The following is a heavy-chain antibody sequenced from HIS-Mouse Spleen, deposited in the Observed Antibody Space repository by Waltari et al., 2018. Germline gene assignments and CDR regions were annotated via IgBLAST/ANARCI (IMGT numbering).Heavy chain of an antibody. D-gene: IGHD6-13*01. J-gene: IGHJ2*01. CDR1: GGSISSSSYY. CDR3: AREIPYSSSWYDWYFDL. V-gene: IGHV4-39*07. CDR2: IYYSGGT. Sequence: QLQLQESGPGLVKPSETLSLTCTVSGGSISSSSYYCGWFGQPPGKGLVWIGSIYYSGGTYTNPTLKSRVTISVDTSKNQFSLKLSSVTAADTAVYYCAREIPYSSSWYDWYFDLWGRGTLVTVSS.